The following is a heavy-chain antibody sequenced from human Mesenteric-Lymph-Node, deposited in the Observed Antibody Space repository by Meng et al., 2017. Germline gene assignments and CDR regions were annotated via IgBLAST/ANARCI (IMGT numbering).Heavy chain of an antibody. CDR2: IYHSGST. J-gene: IGHJ2*01. V-gene: IGHV4-4*02. Sequence: QVQLQEPGPGLVKPSGTRSLTCAVSGGSISRSNWWSWVRQPPGKGLEWIGEIYHSGSTNYNPSLKSRVTISVDKSKDQFSLKLSSVTAADTAVYYCARVTYSSGWPNWYFDLWGRGTLVTVSS. CDR3: ARVTYSSGWPNWYFDL. D-gene: IGHD6-19*01. CDR1: GGSISRSNW.